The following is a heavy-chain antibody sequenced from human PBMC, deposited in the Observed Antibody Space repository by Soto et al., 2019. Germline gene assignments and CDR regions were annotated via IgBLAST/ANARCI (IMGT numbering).Heavy chain of an antibody. CDR3: SSELRRCL. D-gene: IGHD3-10*01. CDR1: GSTITPTY. CDR2: INAANGQT. J-gene: IGHJ4*01. V-gene: IGHV1-3*01. Sequence: ASVKVACKNSGSTITPTYIHWLSQAPGQRREWLGWINAANGQTRYSETFENRVTIARDTPANTAYMELRSLRSELTADYFCSSELRRCLWGQGTLVTVSS.